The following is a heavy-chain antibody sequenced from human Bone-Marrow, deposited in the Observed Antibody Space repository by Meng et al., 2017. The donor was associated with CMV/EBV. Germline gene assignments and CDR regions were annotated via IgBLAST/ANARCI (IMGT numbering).Heavy chain of an antibody. D-gene: IGHD2-2*01. CDR1: GYTFTSYA. CDR2: INAGNGNT. CDR3: ATAGLIVPALGF. V-gene: IGHV1-3*01. J-gene: IGHJ4*02. Sequence: QVQLLQSGAEVKKPGASVKVSCKASGYTFTSYAMHWVRQAPGQRLEWMGWINAGNGNTKYSQKFQGRVTITRDTSASTAYMELSSLRSEDTAVYYWATAGLIVPALGFWGQGTLVTVSS.